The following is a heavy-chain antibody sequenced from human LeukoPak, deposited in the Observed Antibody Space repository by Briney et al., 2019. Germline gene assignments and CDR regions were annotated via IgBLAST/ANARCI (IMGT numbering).Heavy chain of an antibody. D-gene: IGHD3-10*01. CDR1: GYTFTGYY. CDR3: ARGRVVRGVIYPHIFGNQLHQQNWFDP. J-gene: IGHJ5*02. CDR2: MNPNSGNT. Sequence: ASVKVSCKASGYTFTGYYMHWVRQATGQGLEWMGWMNPNSGNTGYAQKFQGRVTMTRNTSISTAYMELSSLRSEDTAVYYCARGRVVRGVIYPHIFGNQLHQQNWFDPWGQGTLVTVSS. V-gene: IGHV1-8*02.